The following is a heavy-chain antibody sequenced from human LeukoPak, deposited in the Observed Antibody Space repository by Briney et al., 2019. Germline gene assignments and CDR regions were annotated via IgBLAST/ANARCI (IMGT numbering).Heavy chain of an antibody. CDR2: VLSKTDGGTT. J-gene: IGHJ4*02. V-gene: IGHV3-15*01. CDR3: TTERRSSVSSSRFDY. Sequence: GGSLRLSCAASGFTFSSAWMTWVRQAPGKRLEWVGRVLSKTDGGTTEYAAPVKGRFTVSRDDSKNTLYLQMNSLKTEDTAVYYCTTERRSSVSSSRFDYWGQGALVTVSS. CDR1: GFTFSSAW. D-gene: IGHD1-26*01.